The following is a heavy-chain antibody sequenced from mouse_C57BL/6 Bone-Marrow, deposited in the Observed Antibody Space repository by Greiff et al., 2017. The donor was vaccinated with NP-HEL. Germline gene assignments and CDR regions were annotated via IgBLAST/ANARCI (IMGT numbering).Heavy chain of an antibody. D-gene: IGHD2-3*01. Sequence: VKLEESGPGLVQPSQSLSITCTVSGFSLTSYGVHWVRQSPGKGLEWLGVIWSGGSTDYNAAFISRLSISKDNSKSQVFFKMNSLQADDTAIYYCARNSPIYDGYLAWFAYWGQGTLVTVSA. J-gene: IGHJ3*01. CDR3: ARNSPIYDGYLAWFAY. CDR1: GFSLTSYG. CDR2: IWSGGST. V-gene: IGHV2-2*01.